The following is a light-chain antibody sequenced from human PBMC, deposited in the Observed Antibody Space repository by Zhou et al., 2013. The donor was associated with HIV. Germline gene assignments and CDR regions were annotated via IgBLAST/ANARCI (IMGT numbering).Light chain of an antibody. J-gene: IGKJ1*01. CDR2: KAS. V-gene: IGKV1-5*03. CDR1: QSISSW. CDR3: QKYNSAPQT. Sequence: DIQMTQSPSTLSASVGDRVTITCRASQSISSWLAWYQQKPGKAPKLLIYKASNLESGVPSRFSGSGSGTDFTLTISSLQPEDVATYYCQKYNSAPQTFGQGTKVEIK.